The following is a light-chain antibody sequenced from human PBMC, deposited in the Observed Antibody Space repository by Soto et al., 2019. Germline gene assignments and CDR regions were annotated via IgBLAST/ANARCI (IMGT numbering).Light chain of an antibody. J-gene: IGLJ2*01. CDR2: DVT. CDR3: SSQRTTSILV. Sequence: QAVVTQPASVSGSPGQSITISCTGTSSDVGFYNYVSWYQQHPGKAPKLMIYDVTNRPSGVSNRFSGSKSGNTASLTISGLQAEDEADYYCSSQRTTSILVFGGGTKLTVL. CDR1: SSDVGFYNY. V-gene: IGLV2-14*03.